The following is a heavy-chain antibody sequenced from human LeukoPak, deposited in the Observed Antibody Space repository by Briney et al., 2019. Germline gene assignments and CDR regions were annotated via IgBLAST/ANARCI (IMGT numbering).Heavy chain of an antibody. V-gene: IGHV3-21*01. CDR1: GFTFSSYS. Sequence: GGSLRLSCAASGFTFSSYSMNWVRQAPGKGLEWVSSISISSSYIYYADSVKGRFTISRDNAKNSLYLQMNSLRAEDAAVYYCASPADYDSSTFDIWGQGTMVTVSS. CDR2: ISISSSYI. CDR3: ASPADYDSSTFDI. D-gene: IGHD3-22*01. J-gene: IGHJ3*02.